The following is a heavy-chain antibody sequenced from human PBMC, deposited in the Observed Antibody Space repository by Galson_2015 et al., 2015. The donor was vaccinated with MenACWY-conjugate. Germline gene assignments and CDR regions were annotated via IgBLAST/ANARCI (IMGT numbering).Heavy chain of an antibody. CDR2: IYNTGNT. Sequence: ETLSLTYGVSGSSISNGYYWGWIRQPPGTVLEWIGIIYNTGNTSYDASRKSRDTMSVETSKNQFSLKLPTVTAADSAVYYCARLTGYSGSFYFPYWGQGTLVTVSS. J-gene: IGHJ4*02. CDR3: ARLTGYSGSFYFPY. D-gene: IGHD1-26*01. V-gene: IGHV4-38-2*01. CDR1: GSSISNGYY.